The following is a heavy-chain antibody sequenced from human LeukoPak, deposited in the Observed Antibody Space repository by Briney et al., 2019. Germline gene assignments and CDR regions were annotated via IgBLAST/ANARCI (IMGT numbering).Heavy chain of an antibody. CDR1: GYTLTELS. CDR3: ARGALFEYSSSSLTSPFDY. D-gene: IGHD6-6*01. V-gene: IGHV1-24*01. CDR2: FDPEDGET. Sequence: ASVNVSCKVSGYTLTELSMHWVRQAPGKGLEWMGGFDPEDGETIYAQKFQGRVTMTEDTSTDTAYMELSSLRSEDTAVYYCARGALFEYSSSSLTSPFDYWGQGTLVTVSS. J-gene: IGHJ4*02.